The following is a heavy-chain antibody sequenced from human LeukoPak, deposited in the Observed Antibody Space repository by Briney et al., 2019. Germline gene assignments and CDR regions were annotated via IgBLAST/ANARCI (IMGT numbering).Heavy chain of an antibody. CDR3: ASGAPRLWSGYYDDVAYFDY. Sequence: SETLSLTCAVSGGSISSSNWWSWVRQPPGKGLEWIGEIYHSGSTNYNPSLKSRVTISVDTSKNQFSLKLSSVTAADTAVYYCASGAPRLWSGYYDDVAYFDYWGQGTLVTVSS. CDR1: GGSISSSNW. J-gene: IGHJ4*02. D-gene: IGHD3-3*01. V-gene: IGHV4-4*02. CDR2: IYHSGST.